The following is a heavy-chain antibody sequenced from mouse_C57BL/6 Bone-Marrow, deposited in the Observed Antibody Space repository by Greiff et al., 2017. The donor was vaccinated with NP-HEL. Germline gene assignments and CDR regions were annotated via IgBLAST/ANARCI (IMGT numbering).Heavy chain of an antibody. D-gene: IGHD1-1*01. V-gene: IGHV1-55*01. Sequence: QVQLQQSGAELVKPGASVKMSCKASGYTFTSYWITWVKQRPGQGLEWIGDIYPGSGSTNYNEKFKSKATLTVDTSSSTAYMQLSSLTSEDSAVYYGARSDGSSLWWYFDVWGTGTTVTVSS. J-gene: IGHJ1*03. CDR2: IYPGSGST. CDR1: GYTFTSYW. CDR3: ARSDGSSLWWYFDV.